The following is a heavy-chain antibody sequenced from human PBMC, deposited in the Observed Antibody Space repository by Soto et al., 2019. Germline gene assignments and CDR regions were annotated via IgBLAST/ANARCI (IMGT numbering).Heavy chain of an antibody. J-gene: IGHJ6*02. D-gene: IGHD3-16*01. CDR3: AKESGTFRSYYYGMDV. V-gene: IGHV3-30*18. CDR2: ISYDGSNK. Sequence: GGSLRLSCAASGFTFSSYGMHWVRQAPGKGLEWVAVISYDGSNKYYADSVKGRFTISRDNSKNTLYLQMNSLRAEDTAVYYCAKESGTFRSYYYGMDVWGQGTTVTVSS. CDR1: GFTFSSYG.